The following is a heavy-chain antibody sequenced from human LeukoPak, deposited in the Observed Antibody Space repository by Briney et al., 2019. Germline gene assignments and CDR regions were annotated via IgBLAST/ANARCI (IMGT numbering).Heavy chain of an antibody. D-gene: IGHD5-24*01. V-gene: IGHV3-23*01. J-gene: IGHJ4*02. CDR3: ARDRDGYNY. Sequence: GGSLRLSCAASGFTFSSYAMSWVRQAPGKGLEWVSAISGSGGSTYYADSVKGRFTISRDNAKNTLYLQMNSLRGEDTAVYYCARDRDGYNYWGQGTLVTVSS. CDR2: ISGSGGST. CDR1: GFTFSSYA.